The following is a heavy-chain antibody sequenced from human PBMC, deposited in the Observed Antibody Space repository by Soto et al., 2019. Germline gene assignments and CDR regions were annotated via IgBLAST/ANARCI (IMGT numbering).Heavy chain of an antibody. Sequence: EVQLVESGGGLVKPGGSLRLSCAASGFTFSNAWMSWVRQAPGKGLEWVGRIKSKTDGATTDYAAHVKGRCTISRDDSKNSLYLQMNSPKTEDTDVYYCTTDPLLYSNYEGEYYYYYYYMDVWGKGTTVTVSS. V-gene: IGHV3-15*01. D-gene: IGHD4-4*01. CDR2: IKSKTDGATT. CDR1: GFTFSNAW. J-gene: IGHJ6*03. CDR3: TTDPLLYSNYEGEYYYYYYYMDV.